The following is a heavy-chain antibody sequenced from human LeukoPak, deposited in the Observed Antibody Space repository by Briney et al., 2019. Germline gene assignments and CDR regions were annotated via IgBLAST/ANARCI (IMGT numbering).Heavy chain of an antibody. CDR1: GFTFSSYG. J-gene: IGHJ6*03. CDR2: ISYDGSNK. V-gene: IGHV3-30*18. Sequence: GRSLRLSCAASGFTFSSYGMHWVRQAPGKGLEWVAVISYDGSNKYYADSVKGRFTISRDNSKNTLYLQMNSLRAEDTAVYYCANVGDYYYYMDVWGKGTTVTVSS. CDR3: ANVGDYYYYMDV. D-gene: IGHD1-26*01.